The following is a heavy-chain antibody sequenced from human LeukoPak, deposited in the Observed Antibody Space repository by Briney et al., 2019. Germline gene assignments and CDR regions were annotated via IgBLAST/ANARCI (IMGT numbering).Heavy chain of an antibody. CDR2: IKEDGSEK. D-gene: IGHD7-27*01. V-gene: IGHV3-7*01. Sequence: PGGSLRLSCAASGFTFRSYWMSWVRQAPGKGLEWVANIKEDGSEKYYVDSVKGRFTISRDNAGNSLFLQMNSLRAEDTAVYYCGRTGDLSDYWGQGTLVTVSS. CDR3: GRTGDLSDY. CDR1: GFTFRSYW. J-gene: IGHJ4*02.